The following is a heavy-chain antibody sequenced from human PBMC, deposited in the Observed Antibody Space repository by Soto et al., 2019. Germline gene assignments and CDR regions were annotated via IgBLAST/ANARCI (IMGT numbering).Heavy chain of an antibody. V-gene: IGHV3-7*01. CDR2: ISGGASDK. D-gene: IGHD2-21*01. Sequence: EVQLVESGGRLVQPGGPLRLSCAASGFMFSAYWMSWVRQDPGKGLEWVATISGGASDKFYVDSVKGRFTISRDDSKNTLYLQMNSLRDEDTAVYYGVREDWHRFDSWGQGTLVTVSS. CDR1: GFMFSAYW. CDR3: VREDWHRFDS. J-gene: IGHJ4*02.